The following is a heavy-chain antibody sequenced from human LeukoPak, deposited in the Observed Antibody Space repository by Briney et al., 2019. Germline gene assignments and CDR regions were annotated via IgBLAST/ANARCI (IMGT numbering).Heavy chain of an antibody. Sequence: GGSLRLSCAASGFTFSNAWMSWVRQAPGKGLEWVGRIKSKNDGGTTDYAAPVKGRFTISRDDSKNTLYLQMNSLKTEDTAVYYCTTVGTVTTWWGQGTLVTVSS. V-gene: IGHV3-15*01. D-gene: IGHD4-11*01. CDR1: GFTFSNAW. CDR3: TTVGTVTTW. CDR2: IKSKNDGGTT. J-gene: IGHJ4*02.